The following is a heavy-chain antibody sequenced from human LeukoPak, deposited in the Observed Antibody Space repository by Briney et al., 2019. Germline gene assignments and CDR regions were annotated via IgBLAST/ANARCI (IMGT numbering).Heavy chain of an antibody. D-gene: IGHD5-24*01. CDR3: ARAPEMATIPFDY. CDR2: IIPIFGTA. V-gene: IGHV1-69*01. CDR1: GGTFSSYA. J-gene: IGHJ4*02. Sequence: GASVKVSCKASGGTFSSYAISWVRQAPGQGLEWMGGIIPIFGTANYAQKFQGRVTITADETTSTAYMELSSLRSEDTAVYYRARAPEMATIPFDYWGQGTLVTVSS.